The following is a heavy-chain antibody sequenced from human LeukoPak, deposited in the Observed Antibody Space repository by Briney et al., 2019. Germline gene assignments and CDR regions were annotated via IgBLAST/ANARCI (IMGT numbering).Heavy chain of an antibody. CDR3: ARHTDYYGSASTYFDY. CDR2: IYYSGST. Sequence: SETLSLTCTVSGGSISSSSYYWGWIRQPPGKGLEWIGSIYYSGSTYYNPSLKSRVTISVDTSKNQFSLKLSSVTAADTAVFYCARHTDYYGSASTYFDYWGQGTLVTVSS. J-gene: IGHJ4*02. CDR1: GGSISSSSYY. D-gene: IGHD3-10*01. V-gene: IGHV4-39*01.